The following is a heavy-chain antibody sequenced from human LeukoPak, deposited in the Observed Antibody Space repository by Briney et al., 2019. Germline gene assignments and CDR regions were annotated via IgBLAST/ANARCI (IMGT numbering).Heavy chain of an antibody. Sequence: ASVKVSCKASGYTFTGYYMHWVRQAPGQGLEWMGRVNLNSGGTNYAQKFQGRVTMTRDTSISTAYMELSRLRSDDTAVYYCARGNMILTGSNDYWGQGTLVTVSS. D-gene: IGHD3-9*01. CDR2: VNLNSGGT. V-gene: IGHV1-2*06. J-gene: IGHJ4*02. CDR3: ARGNMILTGSNDY. CDR1: GYTFTGYY.